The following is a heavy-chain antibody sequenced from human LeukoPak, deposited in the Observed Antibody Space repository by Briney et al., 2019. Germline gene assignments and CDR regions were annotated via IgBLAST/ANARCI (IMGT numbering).Heavy chain of an antibody. CDR2: INPSGGST. CDR3: ARGSLGGLDRKYYFDY. Sequence: GASVKVSCKASGGTFSSYAISWVRQAPGQGLEWMGIINPSGGSTSYAQKFQGRVTMTRDMSTSTVYMELSSLRSEDTAVYYCARGSLGGLDRKYYFDYWGQGTLVTVSS. V-gene: IGHV1-46*01. CDR1: GGTFSSYA. J-gene: IGHJ4*02. D-gene: IGHD2-15*01.